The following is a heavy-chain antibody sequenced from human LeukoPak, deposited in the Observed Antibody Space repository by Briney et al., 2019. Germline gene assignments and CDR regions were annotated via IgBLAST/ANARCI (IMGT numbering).Heavy chain of an antibody. Sequence: GGSLRLSCAASGFTFSSYAMSWVRQAPGKGLEWVSAISGSGGSTYYADSVKGRFTISRDNSKNTLYLQMNSLRAEDTAVYYCAKDPVLRGVIRWYFDYWGQGTLVTVSS. V-gene: IGHV3-23*01. CDR3: AKDPVLRGVIRWYFDY. J-gene: IGHJ4*02. CDR2: ISGSGGST. D-gene: IGHD3-10*01. CDR1: GFTFSSYA.